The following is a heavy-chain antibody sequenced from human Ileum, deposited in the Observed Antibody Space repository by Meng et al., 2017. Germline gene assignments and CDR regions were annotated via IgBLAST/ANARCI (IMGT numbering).Heavy chain of an antibody. CDR3: ARENYYNSNILGAFDM. CDR2: ISHDEINT. Sequence: GGSLRLSCAASGFPFSTFAMNWVRQAPGKGLEWVAVISHDEINTFYGDSAKGRSTISRDNSRDTLFLQMNSLRPEDTAIYYCARENYYNSNILGAFDMWGQGTMVTVSS. V-gene: IGHV3-30*04. CDR1: GFPFSTFA. D-gene: IGHD3-10*01. J-gene: IGHJ3*02.